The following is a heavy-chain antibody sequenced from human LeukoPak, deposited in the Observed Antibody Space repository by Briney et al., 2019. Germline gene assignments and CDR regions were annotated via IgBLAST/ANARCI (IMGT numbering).Heavy chain of an antibody. D-gene: IGHD3-22*01. CDR3: ARAAVGLTYYYDPRLSYWYFDL. CDR2: ISSSGSTI. Sequence: GGSLRLSCAASGFTFSSYEMNWVRQAPGKGLEWVSYISSSGSTIYYADSVKGRFTISRDNAKNSLYLQMNSLRAEDTAVYYCARAAVGLTYYYDPRLSYWYFDLWGRGTLVTVSS. J-gene: IGHJ2*01. V-gene: IGHV3-48*03. CDR1: GFTFSSYE.